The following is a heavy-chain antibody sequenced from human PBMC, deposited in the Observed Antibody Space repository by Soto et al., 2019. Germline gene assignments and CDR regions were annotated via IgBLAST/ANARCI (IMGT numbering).Heavy chain of an antibody. Sequence: GASVKVSCKASGGTFSSYAISWVRQAPGQGLEWMGGIIPIFGTANYAQKFQGRVTITADESTSTAYMELSSLRSEDTAVYYCARELVVPAATSHYYYGMDVWGQGTTVTV. CDR3: ARELVVPAATSHYYYGMDV. V-gene: IGHV1-69*13. CDR1: GGTFSSYA. CDR2: IIPIFGTA. D-gene: IGHD2-2*01. J-gene: IGHJ6*02.